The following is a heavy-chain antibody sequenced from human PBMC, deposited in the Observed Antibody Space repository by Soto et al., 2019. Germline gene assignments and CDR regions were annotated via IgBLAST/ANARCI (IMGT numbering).Heavy chain of an antibody. CDR2: ISAYNGNT. D-gene: IGHD3-9*01. CDR3: ARNSPNILTGYYDP. Sequence: ASVKVSCTASGYTFTIYGISWVRQAPGQGLEWMGWISAYNGNTNYAQKLQGRVTMTTDTSTSTAYMELRSLRSDDTAVYYCARNSPNILTGYYDPWGQGTLVTVSS. CDR1: GYTFTIYG. J-gene: IGHJ5*02. V-gene: IGHV1-18*01.